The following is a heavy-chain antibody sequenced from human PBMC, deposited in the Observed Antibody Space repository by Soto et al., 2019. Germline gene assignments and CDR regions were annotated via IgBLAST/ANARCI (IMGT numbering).Heavy chain of an antibody. J-gene: IGHJ5*02. D-gene: IGHD3-10*01. Sequence: GASVKVSCKASGDRFPSYPMQWVRQAPGQRPEWMGWINTYNGNTKYAQKVQGRVTMTTDTSTSTAYMELRSLRSDDTAVYYCARGVGSGSYYNQYNWFDPWGQGTLVTVSS. CDR3: ARGVGSGSYYNQYNWFDP. CDR2: INTYNGNT. CDR1: GDRFPSYP. V-gene: IGHV1-3*04.